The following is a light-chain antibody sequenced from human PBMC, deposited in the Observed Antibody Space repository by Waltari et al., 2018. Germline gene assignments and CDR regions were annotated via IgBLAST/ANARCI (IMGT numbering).Light chain of an antibody. CDR1: QGISNN. Sequence: SQGISNNLAWFQQKPGKAPKSLIYDVSNLQSGAPSRFSGSGSGTDFTLTISSLQPEDFATYYCQQYNNHPFTFGPGTKVDLK. CDR3: QQYNNHPFT. CDR2: DVS. V-gene: IGKV1-16*01. J-gene: IGKJ3*01.